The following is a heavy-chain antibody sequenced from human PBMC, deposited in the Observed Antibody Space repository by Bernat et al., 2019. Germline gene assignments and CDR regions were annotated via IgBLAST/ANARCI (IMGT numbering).Heavy chain of an antibody. J-gene: IGHJ4*02. CDR3: ARHMGGVTMVQGVATPDY. CDR2: IYPGDPDT. Sequence: EVQLVQSGAEVKKPGESLRTPFRGSGYSFTSSWIGWVRKFPGKGREWRGIIYPGDPDTRYSPSFQGQVTISADKSISTAYLQWSSLKASDTAMYYCARHMGGVTMVQGVATPDYWGQGTLVTVSS. CDR1: GYSFTSSW. D-gene: IGHD3-10*01. V-gene: IGHV5-51*01.